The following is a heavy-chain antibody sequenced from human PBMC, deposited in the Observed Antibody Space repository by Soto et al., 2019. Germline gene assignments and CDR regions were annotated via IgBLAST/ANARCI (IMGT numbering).Heavy chain of an antibody. CDR2: IYYSGST. CDR1: GGSISSGGYY. D-gene: IGHD5-18*01. Sequence: PSETLSLTCTVSGGSISSGGYYWSWIRQHPGKGLEWIGYIYYSGSTYYNPSLKSRVTISVDTSKNQFSLRLSSVTAADTAAYYCARDPKRGYSWYEDYWGQGTLVTVSS. J-gene: IGHJ4*02. V-gene: IGHV4-31*02. CDR3: ARDPKRGYSWYEDY.